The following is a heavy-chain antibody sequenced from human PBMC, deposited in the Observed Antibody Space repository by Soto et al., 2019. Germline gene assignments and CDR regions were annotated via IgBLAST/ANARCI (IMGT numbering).Heavy chain of an antibody. CDR1: GFTFSSYA. Sequence: EVQLVESGGGLVQPGGSLRLSCAASGFTFSSYAMNWVRQAPGKGLEWISHITSSSVTIYYADSVEGRFTISRDNAQNSLYLQMNNLRAEDTAVYYCVSPLYCSGAGCRVYWGQGTLVTVSS. V-gene: IGHV3-48*01. CDR2: ITSSSVTI. J-gene: IGHJ4*02. CDR3: VSPLYCSGAGCRVY. D-gene: IGHD2-15*01.